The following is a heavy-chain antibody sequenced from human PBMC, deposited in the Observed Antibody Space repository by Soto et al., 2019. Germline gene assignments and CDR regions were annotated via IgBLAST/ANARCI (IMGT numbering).Heavy chain of an antibody. D-gene: IGHD1-1*01. Sequence: ASVKVSCKASGYTSADFGISWVRQAPGQGLEWMGWVSGNNGASNPAQKVQGRITMTLDTSTGVSYMALRSLRSDDTAIYYCVRDQGYFRVNGNWFDSWGQGTLVTVSS. V-gene: IGHV1-18*04. J-gene: IGHJ5*01. CDR1: GYTSADFG. CDR2: VSGNNGAS. CDR3: VRDQGYFRVNGNWFDS.